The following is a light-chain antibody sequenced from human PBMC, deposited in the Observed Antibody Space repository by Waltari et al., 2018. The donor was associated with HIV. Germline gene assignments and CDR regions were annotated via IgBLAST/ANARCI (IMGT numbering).Light chain of an antibody. CDR2: AAS. CDR3: HQYYNYPRT. V-gene: IGKV1-8*01. Sequence: ASTGDRVTITCRASQGISSYLAWYQQKPGKAPRLLIYAASTLQSGVPSRFSGSGSGTDFTLTISCLQSEDFATYYCHQYYNYPRTFGQGTKVEIK. CDR1: QGISSY. J-gene: IGKJ1*01.